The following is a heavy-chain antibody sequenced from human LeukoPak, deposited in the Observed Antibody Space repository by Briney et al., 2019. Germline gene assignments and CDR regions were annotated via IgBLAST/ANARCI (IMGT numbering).Heavy chain of an antibody. CDR3: ARGAVIDAFDI. CDR2: VDYTGIT. D-gene: IGHD1-26*01. CDR1: GGSISSSGYY. V-gene: IGHV4-39*01. J-gene: IGHJ3*02. Sequence: SETLSLTCTVSGGSISSSGYYWGWIRQPPGKGLEWIGSVDYTGITSHSPSLKSRVTISVDTSKNQFSLKVSSVSAADTGVYYCARGAVIDAFDIWGQGTMVTVSS.